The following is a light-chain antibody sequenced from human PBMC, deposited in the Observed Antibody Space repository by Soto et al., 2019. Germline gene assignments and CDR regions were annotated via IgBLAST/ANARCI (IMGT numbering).Light chain of an antibody. CDR1: QSISXY. J-gene: IGKJ4*01. CDR2: AAS. CDR3: QQSYSTPLT. Sequence: DIQMTQSPSSLSASVGDRVTITCRASQSISXYLNWYEQKPGKAPKLLIYAASSLQSGVPSRFSGSGSETDFTLTISSLQPEDFATYYCQQSYSTPLTFGGGTKVEIK. V-gene: IGKV1-39*01.